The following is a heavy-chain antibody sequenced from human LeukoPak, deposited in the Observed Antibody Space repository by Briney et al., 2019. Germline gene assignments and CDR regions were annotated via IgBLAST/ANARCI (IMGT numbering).Heavy chain of an antibody. V-gene: IGHV1-2*06. Sequence: VASVKVSCKASGYTFTGYYMHWVRQAPGQGLEWMGRINPNSGGTNDAQKFQGRVTMTRDTSISTAYMELSRLRSDDTAVYYCARGSYVWGSYRDDYWGQGTLVTVSS. CDR3: ARGSYVWGSYRDDY. D-gene: IGHD3-16*02. CDR2: INPNSGGT. J-gene: IGHJ4*02. CDR1: GYTFTGYY.